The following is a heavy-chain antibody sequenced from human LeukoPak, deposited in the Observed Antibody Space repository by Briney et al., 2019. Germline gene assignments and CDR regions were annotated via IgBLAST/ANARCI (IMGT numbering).Heavy chain of an antibody. CDR3: AREGGYEDYYYYYGMDV. V-gene: IGHV3-74*01. CDR1: GFTFSSYW. D-gene: IGHD5-12*01. Sequence: GGSLTLSCAASGFTFSSYWMHWVRQAPGKGLVWVSRINSDGSSTSYADSVKGRFTISRDNAKNTLYLQMNSLRAEDTAVYYCAREGGYEDYYYYYGMDVWGQGTTVTVSS. J-gene: IGHJ6*02. CDR2: INSDGSST.